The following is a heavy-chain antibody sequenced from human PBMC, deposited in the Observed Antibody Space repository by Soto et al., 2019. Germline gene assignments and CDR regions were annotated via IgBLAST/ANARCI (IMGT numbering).Heavy chain of an antibody. V-gene: IGHV3-23*01. CDR3: AKASYYYDSSDYSWGNWFDP. Sequence: GGSLRLSCAAFGFTFSSYAMSWVRQAPGKGLEWVSAISGSGDSTYYADSVKGRFTISRDNSKNTLYLQMNSLRAEDTAVYYCAKASYYYDSSDYSWGNWFDPWGQGTLVTVSS. D-gene: IGHD3-22*01. CDR2: ISGSGDST. J-gene: IGHJ5*02. CDR1: GFTFSSYA.